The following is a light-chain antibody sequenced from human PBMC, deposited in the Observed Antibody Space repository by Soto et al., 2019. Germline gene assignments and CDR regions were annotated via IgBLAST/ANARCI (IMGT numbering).Light chain of an antibody. CDR1: QNINTW. J-gene: IGKJ1*01. CDR2: KAS. Sequence: DIQMTQSPSTLSASVGDRVTITCRASQNINTWLAWYQQKPGKAPNLLIYKASTLESGVPSRFNGSGSGTEFTLTISSLQPDDFATYYCQQYQTFGQGTKVDIK. CDR3: QQYQT. V-gene: IGKV1-5*03.